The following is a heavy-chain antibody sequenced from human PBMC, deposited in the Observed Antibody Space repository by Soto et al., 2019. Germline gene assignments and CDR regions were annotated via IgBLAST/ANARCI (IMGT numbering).Heavy chain of an antibody. V-gene: IGHV4-31*03. D-gene: IGHD1-26*01. Sequence: QVQLQESGPGLVKPSQTLSLTCTVSGGSISSGGYYWSWIRQHPGKGLEWIGYIYYSGSTYYNPSLMSRVTISVDTYKNRFALKLSSVTAADTAVDYCAREGGIVGATAADYWGQGTLVTVSS. CDR3: AREGGIVGATAADY. CDR1: GGSISSGGYY. CDR2: IYYSGST. J-gene: IGHJ4*02.